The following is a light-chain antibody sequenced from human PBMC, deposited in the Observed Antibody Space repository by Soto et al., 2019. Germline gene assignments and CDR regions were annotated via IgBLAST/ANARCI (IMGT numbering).Light chain of an antibody. Sequence: QSVLTQPASVSGSPGQSVTMSCTGTSSDVSAYNLVSWYQQYPGKAPKLMIYEVSNRPSGVSNRFSGSKSGNTASLTISGLQAEDEADYYCCTSYEGGGKYVFGTGTKVTVL. CDR3: TSYEGGGKYV. V-gene: IGLV2-14*01. CDR1: SSDVSAYNL. J-gene: IGLJ1*01. CDR2: EVS.